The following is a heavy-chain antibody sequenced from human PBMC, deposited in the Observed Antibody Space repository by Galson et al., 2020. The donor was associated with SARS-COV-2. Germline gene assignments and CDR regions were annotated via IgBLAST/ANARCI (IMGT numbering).Heavy chain of an antibody. D-gene: IGHD3-9*01. Sequence: GESLKISCKGSGYSFTSYWIGWVRQMPGKGLAWMGIIYPGDFDTRYSPSFQGQVTNSADKSISTAYLQWSSLKASDTAMYYCARLLGGYFDWLSGMDVWGQGTTVTVSS. CDR2: IYPGDFDT. V-gene: IGHV5-51*01. CDR3: ARLLGGYFDWLSGMDV. CDR1: GYSFTSYW. J-gene: IGHJ6*02.